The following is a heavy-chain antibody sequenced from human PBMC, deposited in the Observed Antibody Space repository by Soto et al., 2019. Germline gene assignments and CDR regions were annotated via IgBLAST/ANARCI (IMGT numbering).Heavy chain of an antibody. D-gene: IGHD4-17*01. CDR3: ARGDYGDPYYFDY. J-gene: IGHJ4*02. Sequence: SETLSLTCAVYGGSFSGYYWSWIRQPPGKGLEWIGEINHSGSTNYNPSLKSRVTISVDTSKNQFSLKLSSVTAADTAVYYCARGDYGDPYYFDYWGQGTLVTVSS. CDR2: INHSGST. CDR1: GGSFSGYY. V-gene: IGHV4-34*01.